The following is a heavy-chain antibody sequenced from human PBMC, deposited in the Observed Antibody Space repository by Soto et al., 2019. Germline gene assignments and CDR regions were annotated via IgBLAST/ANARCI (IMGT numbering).Heavy chain of an antibody. CDR2: INGDGSDT. CDR1: GFDFSNYW. V-gene: IGHV3-74*03. CDR3: ARDQTTGDWFDA. Sequence: GGSLRLSCGASGFDFSNYWMHWVRQAPGKGLVWVSRINGDGSDTKYADSVKGRFTISGDNARNTVYLQMNSLRADDTAVYYCARDQTTGDWFDAWGQGALVTVSS. D-gene: IGHD4-17*01. J-gene: IGHJ5*02.